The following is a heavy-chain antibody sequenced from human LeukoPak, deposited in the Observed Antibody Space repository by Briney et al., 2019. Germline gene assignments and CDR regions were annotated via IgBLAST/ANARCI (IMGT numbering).Heavy chain of an antibody. CDR1: GFTFSSYA. D-gene: IGHD6-13*01. CDR2: ISGSGGSA. J-gene: IGHJ4*02. Sequence: GSXRLSCAASGFTFSSYAMSWVRQAPGKGLEWVSAISGSGGSAYYADSVKGRFTISRDNSKNTLYLQMNSLRAEDTAVYYCAKGGYSSSWYSPFDYWGQGTLVTVSS. CDR3: AKGGYSSSWYSPFDY. V-gene: IGHV3-23*01.